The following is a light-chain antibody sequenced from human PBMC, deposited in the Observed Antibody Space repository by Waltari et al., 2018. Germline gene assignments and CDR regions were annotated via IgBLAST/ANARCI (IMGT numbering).Light chain of an antibody. CDR1: QSISSY. V-gene: IGKV1-39*01. J-gene: IGKJ1*01. CDR2: AAS. Sequence: DIQMTQSPSSLSASVGDRVTITCRASQSISSYLNWYQQKPGKAPKLLIYAASSLQSGVPSRFSVSGSGTDFTLTISSLQPEDFATYYCQQSYSTPYVTFGQGTKVEIK. CDR3: QQSYSTPYVT.